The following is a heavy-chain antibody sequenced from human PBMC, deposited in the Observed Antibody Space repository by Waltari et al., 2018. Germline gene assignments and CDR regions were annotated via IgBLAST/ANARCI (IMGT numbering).Heavy chain of an antibody. CDR3: ARVRAARPGDY. CDR2: INHSGST. J-gene: IGHJ4*02. Sequence: QVQLQQWGAGLLKPSETLSLTCAVYGGSFSGYYWSWIRQPPGKGLEWIGEINHSGSTNYNPSLKSRVTISVDTSKNQFSLKLSSVTAADTAVYYCARVRAARPGDYWGQGTLVTVSS. D-gene: IGHD6-6*01. CDR1: GGSFSGYY. V-gene: IGHV4-34*01.